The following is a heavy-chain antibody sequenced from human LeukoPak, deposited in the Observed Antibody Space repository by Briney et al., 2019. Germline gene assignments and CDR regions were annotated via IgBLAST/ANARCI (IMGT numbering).Heavy chain of an antibody. V-gene: IGHV3-30*03. Sequence: GGSLRLSCAASGFTFGSYGMHWVRQAPGKGLEWVAVISYDGSNKYYADSVKGRFTISRDNSKNTLYLQMNSLRAEDTAVYYCARGDSGYDDYWGQGTLVTVSS. D-gene: IGHD5-12*01. J-gene: IGHJ4*02. CDR3: ARGDSGYDDY. CDR2: ISYDGSNK. CDR1: GFTFGSYG.